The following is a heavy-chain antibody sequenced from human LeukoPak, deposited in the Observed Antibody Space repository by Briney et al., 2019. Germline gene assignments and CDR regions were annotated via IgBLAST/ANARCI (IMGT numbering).Heavy chain of an antibody. CDR3: AELGITMIGGV. CDR2: ISGSGGST. CDR1: GFTFSSYA. J-gene: IGHJ6*04. D-gene: IGHD3-10*02. V-gene: IGHV3-23*01. Sequence: PGGSLRLSCAASGFTFSSYAMSWVRQAPGKVLEWVSAISGSGGSTYYADSVKGRFTISRDNAKNSLYLQMNSLRAEDTAVYYCAELGITMIGGVWGKGTTVTVSS.